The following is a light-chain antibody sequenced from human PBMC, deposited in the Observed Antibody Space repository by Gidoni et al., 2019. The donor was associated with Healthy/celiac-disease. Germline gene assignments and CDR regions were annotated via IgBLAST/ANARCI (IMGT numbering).Light chain of an antibody. CDR1: QSISSY. J-gene: IGKJ5*01. Sequence: DIQMTQSPSSLSASVGDRVTITCRARQSISSYLNWYQQKPGKAPKLLIYAASSLQSGVPSRFSGSGSGTDFTLTISSLQPEDFATYYCQQSYSTFFTFGQGTRLEIK. CDR3: QQSYSTFFT. V-gene: IGKV1-39*01. CDR2: AAS.